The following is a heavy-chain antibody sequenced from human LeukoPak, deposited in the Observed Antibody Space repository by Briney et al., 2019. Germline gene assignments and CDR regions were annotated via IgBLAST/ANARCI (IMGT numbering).Heavy chain of an antibody. CDR2: ISGSGGST. V-gene: IGHV3-23*01. CDR3: AKVQGYDSSGYYPPFDY. D-gene: IGHD3-22*01. Sequence: GGSLRLSCAASGFTFSSYAMSWVRQAPGKGLEWVSAISGSGGSTYYADSVKGRFTISRDNSKNALYLQMNSLRAEDTAVYYCAKVQGYDSSGYYPPFDYWGQGTLVTVSS. CDR1: GFTFSSYA. J-gene: IGHJ4*02.